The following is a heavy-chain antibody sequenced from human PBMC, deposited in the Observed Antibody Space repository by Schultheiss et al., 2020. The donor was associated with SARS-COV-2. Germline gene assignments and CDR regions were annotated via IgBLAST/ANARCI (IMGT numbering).Heavy chain of an antibody. CDR2: ISYSGSS. CDR1: GGSITSSNW. Sequence: SETLSLTCTVSGGSITSSNWWSWIRQPPGKGLEWIGSISYSGSSYYNPSLKSRVTISLDTSKNQFSLKLSSVTAADTAVYYCARVGATDIIDYWGQGTLVTVSS. CDR3: ARVGATDIIDY. D-gene: IGHD1-26*01. V-gene: IGHV4-39*07. J-gene: IGHJ4*02.